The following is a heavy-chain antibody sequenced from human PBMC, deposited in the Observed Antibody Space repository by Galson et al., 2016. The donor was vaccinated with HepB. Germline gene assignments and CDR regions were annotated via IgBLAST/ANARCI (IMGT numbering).Heavy chain of an antibody. D-gene: IGHD4-17*01. CDR3: ARDYIMMTVTWGPDY. J-gene: IGHJ4*02. V-gene: IGHV3-30*03. CDR1: GFTFSRYG. Sequence: SLRLSCAASGFTFSRYGIHWVRQAPGKGLEWVAVKSYDGSYKFYADSVRGRFTISRDNSEDTVYLQRNSLRAEDTALYYCARDYIMMTVTWGPDYWGQGTLVSVSS. CDR2: KSYDGSYK.